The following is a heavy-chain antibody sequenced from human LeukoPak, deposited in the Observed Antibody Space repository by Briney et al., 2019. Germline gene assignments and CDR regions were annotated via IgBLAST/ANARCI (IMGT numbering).Heavy chain of an antibody. Sequence: GGSLRLSCAASGFTFSSYWMSWVRQAPGRGLEWVSVIYSGGSTYYADSVKGRFTISRDNSKNTLYLQMNSLRAEDTAVYYRARDQRVFGAPPNNYYYGMDVWGQGTTVTVSS. CDR2: IYSGGST. CDR1: GFTFSSYW. V-gene: IGHV3-53*01. CDR3: ARDQRVFGAPPNNYYYGMDV. J-gene: IGHJ6*02. D-gene: IGHD3-3*01.